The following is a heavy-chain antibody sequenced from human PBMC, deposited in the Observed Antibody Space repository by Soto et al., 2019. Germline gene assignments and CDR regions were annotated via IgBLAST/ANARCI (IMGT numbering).Heavy chain of an antibody. CDR2: IIPIFVTA. CDR1: GGTFSSYA. Sequence: GASVKVSCKASGGTFSSYAISWVRQVPGQGLEWMGGIIPIFVTANYAQKFQGRVTITADESTCTAYMELSSLRSEDTAVYYCAREQGAAVHYYYYGMDVWGQGTTVTVSS. D-gene: IGHD6-25*01. V-gene: IGHV1-69*13. J-gene: IGHJ6*02. CDR3: AREQGAAVHYYYYGMDV.